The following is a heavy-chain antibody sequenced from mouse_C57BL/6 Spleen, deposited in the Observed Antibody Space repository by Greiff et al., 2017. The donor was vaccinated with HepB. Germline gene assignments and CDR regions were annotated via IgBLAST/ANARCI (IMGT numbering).Heavy chain of an antibody. Sequence: QVQLKESGAELVRPGTSVKVSCKASGYAFTNYLIEWVKQRPGQGLEWIGVINPGSGGTNYNEKFKGKATLTADKSSSTAYMQLSSLTSEDSAVYFCARGYYFDYWGQGTTLTVSS. V-gene: IGHV1-54*01. CDR2: INPGSGGT. CDR1: GYAFTNYL. CDR3: ARGYYFDY. J-gene: IGHJ2*01.